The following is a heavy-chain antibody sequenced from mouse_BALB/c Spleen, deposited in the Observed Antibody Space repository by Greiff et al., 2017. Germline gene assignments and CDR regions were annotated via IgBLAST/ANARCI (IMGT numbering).Heavy chain of an antibody. CDR2: IWGGGST. CDR3: ARNDLYGSSFYWYFDV. Sequence: VQGVESGPGLVAPSQSLSITCTVSGFSLSRYSVHWVRQPPGKGLEWLGMIWGGGSTDYNSALKSRLSISKDNSKSQVFLKMNSLQTDDTAMYYCARNDLYGSSFYWYFDVWGAGTTVTVSS. D-gene: IGHD1-1*01. V-gene: IGHV2-6-4*01. J-gene: IGHJ1*01. CDR1: GFSLSRYS.